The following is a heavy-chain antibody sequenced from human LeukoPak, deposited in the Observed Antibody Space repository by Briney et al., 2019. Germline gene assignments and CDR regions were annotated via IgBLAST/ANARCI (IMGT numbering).Heavy chain of an antibody. V-gene: IGHV4-34*01. CDR1: RGSLTGYY. Sequence: PSETLSLTCAVYRGSLTGYYWSWIRQPPGQGLEWIGEINRSGSTRYNPSLKSRVAISVDTSKNQFSLRLTSVTAADTAVYYCARASSEPVISGYMDVWGRGTPVTVSS. CDR3: ARASSEPVISGYMDV. J-gene: IGHJ6*03. D-gene: IGHD1-14*01. CDR2: INRSGST.